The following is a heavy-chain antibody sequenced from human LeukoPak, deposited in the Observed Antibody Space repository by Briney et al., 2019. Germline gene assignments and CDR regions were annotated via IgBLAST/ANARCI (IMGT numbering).Heavy chain of an antibody. V-gene: IGHV1-24*01. CDR2: FDPEDGET. D-gene: IGHD3-22*01. CDR1: GYTLTELS. J-gene: IGHJ5*02. CDR3: ATIASTPSYYYDSSGFNWFDP. Sequence: ASVEVSCKVSGYTLTELSMHWVRQAPGKGLEWMGGFDPEDGETIYAQKFQGRVTMTEDTSTDTAYMELSSLRSKDTAVYYCATIASTPSYYYDSSGFNWFDPWGQGTLVTVSS.